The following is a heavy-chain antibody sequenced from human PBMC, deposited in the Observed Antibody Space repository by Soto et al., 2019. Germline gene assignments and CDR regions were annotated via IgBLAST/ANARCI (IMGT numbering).Heavy chain of an antibody. V-gene: IGHV4-31*03. CDR3: ARSVFP. CDR2: IYYSGST. CDR1: GGSISRAGYY. J-gene: IGHJ5*02. Sequence: PSETLSLTCTVSGGSISRAGYYWTWIRQHPGKGLEWIGYIYYSGSTYYNPSLKSRLTISLDTSKNQFSLKLSSVTAADTAVYYCARSVFPWGQGTLVTVSS.